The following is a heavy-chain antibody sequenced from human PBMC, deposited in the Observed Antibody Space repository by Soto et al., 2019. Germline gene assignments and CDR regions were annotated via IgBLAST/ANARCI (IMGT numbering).Heavy chain of an antibody. J-gene: IGHJ4*02. Sequence: GASVKVSCKASGYTFTGYYMHWVRQAPGQGLEWMGWINPNSGGTNYAQKFQGRVTMTRDTSISTAYMELSSLRAEDTAVYYCAKTPGVITVITSFDHWGQGTPVTVSS. CDR1: GYTFTGYY. V-gene: IGHV1-2*02. CDR2: INPNSGGT. D-gene: IGHD3-16*01. CDR3: AKTPGVITVITSFDH.